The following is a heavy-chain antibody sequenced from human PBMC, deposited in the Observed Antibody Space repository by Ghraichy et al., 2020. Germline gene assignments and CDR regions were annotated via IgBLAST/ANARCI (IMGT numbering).Heavy chain of an antibody. CDR2: ISGSGVAT. D-gene: IGHD3-22*01. CDR1: GFFFSSYA. Sequence: GGSLRLSCAASGFFFSSYAMSWVRQAPGKGLEWVSAISGSGVATYDADSVRGRFTISRDNSKNTLYLQMNSLRAEDTAVYYCAKRLSDSRGYYGFDYWGQGILVTVSS. J-gene: IGHJ4*02. V-gene: IGHV3-23*01. CDR3: AKRLSDSRGYYGFDY.